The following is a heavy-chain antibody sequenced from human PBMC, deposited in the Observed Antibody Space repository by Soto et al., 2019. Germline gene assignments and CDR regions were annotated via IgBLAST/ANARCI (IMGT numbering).Heavy chain of an antibody. D-gene: IGHD3-3*01. CDR3: ARDDSEVFGIYKVSN. CDR2: LTYDGSHK. J-gene: IGHJ4*02. CDR1: GFTFSNDA. V-gene: IGHV3-30-3*01. Sequence: QVRLVESGGRVVQPGRSLRLSCAASGFTFSNDAMHWVRQAPGKGLEWVAVLTYDGSHKYYAESVKGRFTISRDNSTNTLFLQLNSLRFEDTAVYYCARDDSEVFGIYKVSNWGQGTLVTVSS.